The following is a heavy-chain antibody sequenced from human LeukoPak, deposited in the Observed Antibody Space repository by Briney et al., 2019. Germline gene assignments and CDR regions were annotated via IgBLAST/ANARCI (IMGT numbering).Heavy chain of an antibody. CDR2: IYYSGST. CDR1: GGSSSSYS. CDR3: ARAAIFGVVRDAFDI. D-gene: IGHD3-3*01. J-gene: IGHJ3*02. V-gene: IGHV4-59*12. Sequence: SETLSLTCSVSGGSSSSYSWSWIRQPPGKGLEWIGYIYYSGSTYYNPSLKSRVTISVDTSKNQFSLKLSSVTAADTAVYYCARAAIFGVVRDAFDIWGQGTMVTVSS.